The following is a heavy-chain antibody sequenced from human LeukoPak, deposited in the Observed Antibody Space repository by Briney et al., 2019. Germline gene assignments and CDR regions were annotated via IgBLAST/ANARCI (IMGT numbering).Heavy chain of an antibody. Sequence: SETLSLTCSVSGGSITNHYWAWIRQPPGKGLEWIGHLFYRGTTFYNPSLKSRVSISLDTSKNQVSLKLTSVTAADTAIYYCARAPSAAVRALDFWGPGTLVAVSS. D-gene: IGHD2-2*01. CDR2: LFYRGTT. J-gene: IGHJ4*02. CDR3: ARAPSAAVRALDF. V-gene: IGHV4-59*11. CDR1: GGSITNHY.